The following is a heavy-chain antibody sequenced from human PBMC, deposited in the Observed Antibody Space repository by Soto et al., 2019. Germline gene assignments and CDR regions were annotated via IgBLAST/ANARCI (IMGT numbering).Heavy chain of an antibody. CDR1: GFTFSSYG. J-gene: IGHJ6*02. CDR2: ISYDGSNK. CDR3: AKALRGWPRRYYYYGMDV. V-gene: IGHV3-30*18. Sequence: GGSLRLSCAASGFTFSSYGMHWVRQAPGKGLEWVAVISYDGSNKYYADSVKGRFTISRDNSKNTLYLQMNSLRAEDTAVYYCAKALRGWPRRYYYYGMDVWGQGTTVTVSS.